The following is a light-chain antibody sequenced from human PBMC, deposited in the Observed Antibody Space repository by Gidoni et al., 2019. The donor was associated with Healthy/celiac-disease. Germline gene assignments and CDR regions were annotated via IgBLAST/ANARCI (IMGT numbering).Light chain of an antibody. CDR1: QSVSSN. CDR2: GAS. V-gene: IGKV3-15*01. Sequence: EIVMTQSPATLSVSPGERANLSCRASQSVSSNLAWYQQKPGQAPGLLIYGASTRATGIPARFSGSGSGTEFTLTISSLQSEDFAVYYCQQYNNWPVFGQXTKLEIK. J-gene: IGKJ2*01. CDR3: QQYNNWPV.